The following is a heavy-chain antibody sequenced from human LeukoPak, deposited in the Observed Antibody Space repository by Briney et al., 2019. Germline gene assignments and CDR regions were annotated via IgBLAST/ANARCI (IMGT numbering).Heavy chain of an antibody. D-gene: IGHD2-2*02. CDR2: ISSSGSTI. V-gene: IGHV3-11*01. CDR1: GFTFSDYY. Sequence: PGGSLRLSCAASGFTFSDYYMSWIRQAPGKGLEWVSYISSSGSTIYYADSVKGRFTISRDNAKNSLYLQMNSLRAEDTAVYYCASTEGKRYQLLYEDYYYGMDVWGQGTTVTVSS. J-gene: IGHJ6*02. CDR3: ASTEGKRYQLLYEDYYYGMDV.